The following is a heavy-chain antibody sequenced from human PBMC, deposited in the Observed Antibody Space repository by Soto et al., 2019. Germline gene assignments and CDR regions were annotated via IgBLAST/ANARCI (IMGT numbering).Heavy chain of an antibody. J-gene: IGHJ4*02. CDR1: GFTFSSYS. D-gene: IGHD3-22*01. CDR3: AREEVGYYDSIGYFDY. Sequence: GGSLRLSCAASGFTFSSYSMNWVRQAPGKGLEWVSSISSSSSYIYYADSVKGRFTISRDNAKNPLYLQMNSLRAEDTAVYYCAREEVGYYDSIGYFDYWGQGTLVTVSS. V-gene: IGHV3-21*04. CDR2: ISSSSSYI.